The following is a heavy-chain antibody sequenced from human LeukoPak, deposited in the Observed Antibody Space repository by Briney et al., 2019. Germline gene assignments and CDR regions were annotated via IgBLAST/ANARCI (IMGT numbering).Heavy chain of an antibody. D-gene: IGHD1-26*01. V-gene: IGHV1-2*02. CDR3: ARVEGHSGSYPDY. CDR2: INPNSGGT. Sequence: ASVKVSCKASGYTFTGYYMHWVRQAPGQGLEWMGWINPNSGGTNYAQKFQSRVTMTRDTSISTAYMELSRLRSDDTAVYYCARVEGHSGSYPDYWGQGTLVTVSS. J-gene: IGHJ4*02. CDR1: GYTFTGYY.